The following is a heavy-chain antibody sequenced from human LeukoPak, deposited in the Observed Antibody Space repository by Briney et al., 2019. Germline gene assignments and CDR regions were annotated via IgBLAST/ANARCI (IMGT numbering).Heavy chain of an antibody. J-gene: IGHJ6*02. Sequence: PSQTLSLTCTVSAGSISSGGYYWSWIRQHPGKGLEWIGYIYYSGSTYYNPSLKSRVTISVDTSKNQFSLKLSSVTAADTAVYYCARVGRNDYGDYTPYYYYGMDVWGQGTTVTVSS. CDR3: ARVGRNDYGDYTPYYYYGMDV. CDR1: AGSISSGGYY. V-gene: IGHV4-31*03. D-gene: IGHD4-17*01. CDR2: IYYSGST.